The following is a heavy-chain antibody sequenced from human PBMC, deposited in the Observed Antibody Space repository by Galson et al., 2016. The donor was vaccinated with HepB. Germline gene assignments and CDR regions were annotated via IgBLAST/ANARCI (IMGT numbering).Heavy chain of an antibody. J-gene: IGHJ4*02. D-gene: IGHD2-8*02. CDR2: IDNGGNT. Sequence: SLRLSCAASGFPVSDNLMSWVRQAPGKGLEWVPFIDNGGNTFYADSVKGRFTISRDSSKSTVFLQMNSLRAEDTAVYYCLRSGYWGQGTLVTVSS. CDR1: GFPVSDNL. V-gene: IGHV3-66*01. CDR3: LRSGY.